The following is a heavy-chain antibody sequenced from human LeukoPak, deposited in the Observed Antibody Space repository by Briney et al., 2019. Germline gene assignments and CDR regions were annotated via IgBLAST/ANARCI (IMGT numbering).Heavy chain of an antibody. CDR2: INPNSGGT. CDR1: GYTFTGYY. CDR3: ARQGSLGTWFDP. D-gene: IGHD7-27*01. J-gene: IGHJ5*02. V-gene: IGHV1-2*06. Sequence: ASVKVSCKASGYTFTGYYMQWVRQAPGQGLEWMGRINPNSGGTDNAQDFQGRFTMTRDTSISTVYMELSSLKSNDTAVYYCARQGSLGTWFDPWGQGTLVTVSS.